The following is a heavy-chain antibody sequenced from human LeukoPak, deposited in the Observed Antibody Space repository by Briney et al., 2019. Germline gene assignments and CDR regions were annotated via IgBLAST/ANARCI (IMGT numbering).Heavy chain of an antibody. V-gene: IGHV3-9*01. Sequence: QSGGSLRLSCAASGFTFDDYAMHWVRQVPGKGLEWVSGVSWNSGSIGYADSVKGRFTISRDNAKNSLYLQMNSLRAEDTALYYCTKDIDGDYRFGVDFWGQGTLVTVSS. CDR2: VSWNSGSI. CDR1: GFTFDDYA. D-gene: IGHD4-17*01. CDR3: TKDIDGDYRFGVDF. J-gene: IGHJ4*02.